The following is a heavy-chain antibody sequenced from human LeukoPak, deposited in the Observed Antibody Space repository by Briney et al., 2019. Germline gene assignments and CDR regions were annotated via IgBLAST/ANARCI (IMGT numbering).Heavy chain of an antibody. Sequence: SETLSLTCTVSGGSISGYYWSWIRQPPGKGLEWIGYIYYSGNTNYNPSLKSRVTLSVDTSTNQLFLKLSSVTAADTAVYYCARGRDTGYSYYGMDVWGPGTTVTVSS. D-gene: IGHD5-18*01. V-gene: IGHV4-59*01. J-gene: IGHJ6*02. CDR2: IYYSGNT. CDR1: GGSISGYY. CDR3: ARGRDTGYSYYGMDV.